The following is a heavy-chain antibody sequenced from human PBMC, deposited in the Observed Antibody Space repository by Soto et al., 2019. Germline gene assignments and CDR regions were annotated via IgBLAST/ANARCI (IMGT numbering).Heavy chain of an antibody. CDR3: ARDRFYYESSGYYFDDAFDI. CDR1: GYTFTSYG. J-gene: IGHJ3*02. V-gene: IGHV1-18*01. CDR2: ISAYNGNT. D-gene: IGHD3-22*01. Sequence: QVQLVQSGAEVKKPGASVKVSCKASGYTFTSYGISWVRQAPGQGREWMGWISAYNGNTNYAQKLQGRVTMTTDTPTSTAYMELRSLRSDDTAVYYCARDRFYYESSGYYFDDAFDIWGQGTMVTVSS.